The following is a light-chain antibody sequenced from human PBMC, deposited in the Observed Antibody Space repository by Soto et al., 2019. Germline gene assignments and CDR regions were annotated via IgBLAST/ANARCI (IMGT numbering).Light chain of an antibody. Sequence: QSVLTQPPSVSGAPGQRVTISCTGSSSNIGAGYDVHWYQQLPGTAPKLLIYGNSNRPSGVPDRFSGSKSGTSASLAITGLQAEDEADYYCQSYDSSLSGFYVFGTWTKLNVL. CDR1: SSNIGAGYD. J-gene: IGLJ1*01. CDR2: GNS. V-gene: IGLV1-40*01. CDR3: QSYDSSLSGFYV.